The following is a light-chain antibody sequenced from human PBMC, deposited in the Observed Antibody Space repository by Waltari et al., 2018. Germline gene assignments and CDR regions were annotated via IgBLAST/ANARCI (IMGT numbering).Light chain of an antibody. CDR2: WAS. Sequence: DIVMTQSPDSLAVSLGERATINCKSTQTVLHSSNNKNYLAWYQQKPGQPPKLLIYWASTRESGVPDRFSGSGSGTDFTLTISSLQVEDVAVYYCQQYYNTPLTFGGGTKVEIK. CDR1: QTVLHSSNNKNY. V-gene: IGKV4-1*01. J-gene: IGKJ4*01. CDR3: QQYYNTPLT.